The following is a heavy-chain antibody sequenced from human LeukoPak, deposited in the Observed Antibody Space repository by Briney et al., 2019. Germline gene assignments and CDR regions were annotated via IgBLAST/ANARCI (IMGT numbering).Heavy chain of an antibody. V-gene: IGHV1-69*05. J-gene: IGHJ4*02. D-gene: IGHD6-13*01. Sequence: ASVKVSCKASGGTFSSYAISWVRQAPGQGLEWMGGIIPIFGTANYAQKFQGRVTMTRDTSTSTVYMELSSLRSEDTAVYYCARGPGMQQLVLDYWGQGTLVTVSS. CDR3: ARGPGMQQLVLDY. CDR1: GGTFSSYA. CDR2: IIPIFGTA.